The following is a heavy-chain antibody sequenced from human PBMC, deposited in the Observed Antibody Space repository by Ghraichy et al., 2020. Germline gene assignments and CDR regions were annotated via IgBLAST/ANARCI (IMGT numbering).Heavy chain of an antibody. D-gene: IGHD2-15*01. CDR3: ARDIRGRNWFDP. J-gene: IGHJ5*02. CDR1: GFTFSSYS. V-gene: IGHV3-21*01. Sequence: GGSLRLSCAASGFTFSSYSMNWVRQAPGKGLEWVSSISSSSSYIYYADSVKGRFTISRDNVKNSLYLQMNSLRAEDTAVYYCARDIRGRNWFDPWGQGTLVTVSS. CDR2: ISSSSSYI.